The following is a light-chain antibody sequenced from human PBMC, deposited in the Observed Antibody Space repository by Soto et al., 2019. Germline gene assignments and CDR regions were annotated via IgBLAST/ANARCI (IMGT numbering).Light chain of an antibody. CDR2: DAS. Sequence: EIVLTQFPATLSLSPGERAAHSCRASKSVSTSLAWYQHKPGQAPRVIIYDASKRAPGIPARFSGSGSGTDFTLTISSLEPEDFAVYYCQVRDVWPTFGQGTKVDIK. CDR3: QVRDVWPT. J-gene: IGKJ1*01. V-gene: IGKV3-11*01. CDR1: KSVSTS.